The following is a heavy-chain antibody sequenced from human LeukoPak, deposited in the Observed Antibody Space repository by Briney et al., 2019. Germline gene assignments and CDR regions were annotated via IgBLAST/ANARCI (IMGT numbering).Heavy chain of an antibody. J-gene: IGHJ4*02. CDR2: IYYHGNNK. CDR3: ARGNYYGSGCDF. D-gene: IGHD3-10*01. CDR1: GFTFSNYG. V-gene: IGHV3-30*02. Sequence: TGGSLRLSCAASGFTFSNYGMHWVRQAPGKGLEWVAFIYYHGNNKNYADFVKGRFTISRENSKNTLFLQMNSLRAEDTAVYYCARGNYYGSGCDFWGQGSLVTVSS.